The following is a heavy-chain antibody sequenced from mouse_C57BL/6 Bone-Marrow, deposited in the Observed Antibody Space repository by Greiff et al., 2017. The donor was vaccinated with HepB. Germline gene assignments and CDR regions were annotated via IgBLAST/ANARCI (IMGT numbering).Heavy chain of an antibody. Sequence: VQLQQPGAELVRPGSSVKLSCKASGYTFTSYWMHWVKQRPIQGLEWIGNIDPSDSETHYNQKFKDKATLTVDKSSSTAYMQLSSLTSEDSAVYYCATLYYYGSSNYWGQGTTLTVSS. CDR1: GYTFTSYW. CDR3: ATLYYYGSSNY. J-gene: IGHJ2*01. D-gene: IGHD1-1*01. V-gene: IGHV1-52*01. CDR2: IDPSDSET.